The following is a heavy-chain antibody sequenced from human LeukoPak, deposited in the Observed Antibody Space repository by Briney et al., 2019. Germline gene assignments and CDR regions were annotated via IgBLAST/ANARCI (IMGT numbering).Heavy chain of an antibody. J-gene: IGHJ4*02. V-gene: IGHV3-30*02. Sequence: GGSLRLSCAASGFTFSSYSMNWVRQAPGKGLEWVAFIRYDGSNKYYADSVKGRFTISRDNSKNTLYLQMNSLRAEDTAVYYCAKALTRFPDYWGQGTLVTVSS. CDR3: AKALTRFPDY. CDR2: IRYDGSNK. CDR1: GFTFSSYS. D-gene: IGHD3-3*01.